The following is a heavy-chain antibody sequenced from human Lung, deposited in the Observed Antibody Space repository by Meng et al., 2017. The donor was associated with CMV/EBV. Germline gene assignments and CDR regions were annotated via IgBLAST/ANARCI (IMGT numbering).Heavy chain of an antibody. CDR2: IIPIFGTA. CDR3: ASKAGVVPAAIPVYYYYGMDV. CDR1: AGIFSSYA. D-gene: IGHD2-2*02. V-gene: IGHV1-69*05. J-gene: IGHJ6*02. Sequence: SXXVFSKASAGIFSSYAISWVRQDPGQGLEWMGGIIPIFGTANYEQKSQGRVTITTDESTSTAYMELSSLRSEDTAVYYCASKAGVVPAAIPVYYYYGMDVWXQGTTVTVSS.